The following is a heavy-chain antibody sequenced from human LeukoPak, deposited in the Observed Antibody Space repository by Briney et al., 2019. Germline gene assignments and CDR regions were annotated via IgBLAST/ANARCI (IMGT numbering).Heavy chain of an antibody. CDR2: IKQDGSAK. CDR1: EFTFNTYA. CDR3: ARRYFDS. Sequence: GGSLRLSCAASEFTFNTYAMSWVRQAPGKGLEWVANIKQDGSAKYYVDSVKGRFTISRDNAKNSLYLQMNSLRAEDTAVYYCARRYFDSWGQGTLVTVSS. V-gene: IGHV3-7*03. J-gene: IGHJ4*02.